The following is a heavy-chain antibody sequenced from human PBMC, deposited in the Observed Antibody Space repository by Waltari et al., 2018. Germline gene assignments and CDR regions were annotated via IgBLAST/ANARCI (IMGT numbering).Heavy chain of an antibody. Sequence: QVQPLESGPGLVKPSETLSLPCFVGDGSINSFTWAWMRQPPGEGLEWIGSLHYTGDTMYNASLKSRVTISLDRSKRHLSLKLQSVTAADTALYYCGSSGNLGLIDFWGQGTLVAVSS. CDR2: LHYTGDT. CDR1: DGSINSFT. J-gene: IGHJ4*02. D-gene: IGHD1-26*01. V-gene: IGHV4-59*01. CDR3: GSSGNLGLIDF.